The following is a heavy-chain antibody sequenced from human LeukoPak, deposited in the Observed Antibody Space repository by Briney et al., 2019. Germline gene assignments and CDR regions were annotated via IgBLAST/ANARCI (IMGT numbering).Heavy chain of an antibody. V-gene: IGHV1-69*04. CDR1: GGTFSSYA. J-gene: IGHJ4*02. Sequence: ASVKVSCKASGGTFSSYAISWVRQAPGQGLEWMGRIIPILGIANYAQKFQGRVTITADESTSTAYMELSSLRSEDTAVYYCARAVYSSSSTDFDYWGQGTLVTVSS. D-gene: IGHD6-6*01. CDR2: IIPILGIA. CDR3: ARAVYSSSSTDFDY.